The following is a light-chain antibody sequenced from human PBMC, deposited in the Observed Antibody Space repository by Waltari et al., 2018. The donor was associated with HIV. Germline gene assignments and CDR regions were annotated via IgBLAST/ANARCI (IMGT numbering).Light chain of an antibody. CDR1: QSVSSTY. CDR3: HQYATSPLT. CDR2: DIS. Sequence: EIVLTQSPGTLSLSPGERATLSCRASQSVSSTYVAWYQQRPGQAPRLVMYDISTRATDIPDRFSGSGSGTDFTLTISRLEPEDFAVYYCHQYATSPLTFGGGTKVEIK. J-gene: IGKJ4*01. V-gene: IGKV3-20*01.